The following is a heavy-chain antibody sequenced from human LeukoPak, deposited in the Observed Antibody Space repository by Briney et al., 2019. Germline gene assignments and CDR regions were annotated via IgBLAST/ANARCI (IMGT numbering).Heavy chain of an antibody. CDR3: ARDWSGDDYGDY. J-gene: IGHJ4*02. Sequence: SVKVSCKASGGTFSSYAISWVRQAPGQGLEWMGRITPILGIANYAQKFQGGVTITADKSTSTAYMELSSLRSEDTAVYYCARDWSGDDYGDYWGQGTLVTVSS. CDR2: ITPILGIA. V-gene: IGHV1-69*04. D-gene: IGHD3-10*01. CDR1: GGTFSSYA.